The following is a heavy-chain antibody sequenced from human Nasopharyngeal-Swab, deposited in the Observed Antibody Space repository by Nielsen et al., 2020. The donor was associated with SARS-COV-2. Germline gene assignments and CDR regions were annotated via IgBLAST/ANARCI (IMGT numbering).Heavy chain of an antibody. CDR2: IYYSGST. CDR3: ARADYQLDY. V-gene: IGHV4-39*01. J-gene: IGHJ4*02. Sequence: WIRQPPGKGLEWIGSIYYSGSTYYNPSLKSRVTISVDTSKNQSSLKLSSVTAADTAVYYCARADYQLDYWGQGTLVTVSS. D-gene: IGHD2-2*01.